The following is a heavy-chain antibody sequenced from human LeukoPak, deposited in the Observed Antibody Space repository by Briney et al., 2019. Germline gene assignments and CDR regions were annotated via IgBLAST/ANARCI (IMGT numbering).Heavy chain of an antibody. CDR2: IKSDGSST. CDR3: ARDLSTGG. D-gene: IGHD2-2*01. Sequence: GGSLRLSCAASGFTFSSYWMHWDRQAPGKGLVWVSRIKSDGSSTSYADSVKGRFTISRDNAKNTLYLQMNSLRVEDTAVYYCARDLSTGGWGQGTMVTVSS. J-gene: IGHJ3*01. V-gene: IGHV3-74*01. CDR1: GFTFSSYW.